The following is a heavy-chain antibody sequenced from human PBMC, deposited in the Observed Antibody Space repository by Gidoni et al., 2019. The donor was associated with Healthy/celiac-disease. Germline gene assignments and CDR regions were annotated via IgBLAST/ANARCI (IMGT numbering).Heavy chain of an antibody. CDR3: ARPYGGKREGYGMDV. V-gene: IGHV4-39*01. D-gene: IGHD4-17*01. CDR2: IYYSGST. J-gene: IGHJ6*02. CDR1: GGSISSSSYY. Sequence: QLQLQESGPGLVKPSETLSLTCTVHGGSISSSSYYWGWLRQPPGKGLEWIGSIYYSGSTYYNPALKSRVTISVDTSKNQFSLKLSSVTAADTAVYYCARPYGGKREGYGMDVWGQGTTVTVSS.